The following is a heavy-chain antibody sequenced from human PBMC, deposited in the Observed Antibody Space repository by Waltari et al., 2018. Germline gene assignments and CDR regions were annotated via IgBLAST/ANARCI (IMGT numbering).Heavy chain of an antibody. CDR3: ARAGFWSGYSSYYFDY. CDR1: GGSISSYY. D-gene: IGHD3-3*01. V-gene: IGHV4-59*01. J-gene: IGHJ4*02. CDR2: IYYSGST. Sequence: QVQLQESGPGLVKPSETLSLTCTVSGGSISSYYWRWIRQPPGKGLEWIGYIYYSGSTNYNPSLKSRVTISVDTSKNQFSLKLSSVTAADTAVYYCARAGFWSGYSSYYFDYWGQGTLVTVSS.